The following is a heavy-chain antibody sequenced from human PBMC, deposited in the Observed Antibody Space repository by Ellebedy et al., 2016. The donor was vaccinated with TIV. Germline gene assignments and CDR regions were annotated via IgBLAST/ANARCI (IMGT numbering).Heavy chain of an antibody. CDR3: ARDSMTNYYDYGMDV. D-gene: IGHD4-11*01. Sequence: PGGSLRLSCGGSGFMFSDYWMLWVRQTPGKGLVCVSRINHDGSSTIYADSVKGRFTISRDNAKSTLYLEMNSLSGEDTAVFYCARDSMTNYYDYGMDVWGQGTTVTVSS. J-gene: IGHJ6*02. V-gene: IGHV3-74*01. CDR2: INHDGSST. CDR1: GFMFSDYW.